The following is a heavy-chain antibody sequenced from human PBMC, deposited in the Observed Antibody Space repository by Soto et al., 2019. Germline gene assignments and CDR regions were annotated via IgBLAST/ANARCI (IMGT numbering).Heavy chain of an antibody. CDR3: ARPSSYCGGDCYSPPDAFDI. Sequence: GESLKISCKGSGYSFTSYWIGWVRQMPGKGLERMGIIYPGDSDTRYSPSFQGQVTISADKSISTAYLQWSSLKASDTAMYYCARPSSYCGGDCYSPPDAFDIWGQGTMVTVSS. CDR1: GYSFTSYW. V-gene: IGHV5-51*01. J-gene: IGHJ3*02. D-gene: IGHD2-21*02. CDR2: IYPGDSDT.